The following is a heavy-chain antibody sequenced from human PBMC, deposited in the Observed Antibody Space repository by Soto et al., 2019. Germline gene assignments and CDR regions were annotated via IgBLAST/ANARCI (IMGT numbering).Heavy chain of an antibody. CDR1: GGTFSSYA. D-gene: IGHD5-12*01. V-gene: IGHV1-69*01. CDR3: ARHDSGYGKNEWNWFDP. J-gene: IGHJ5*02. Sequence: VKVSCKASGGTFSSYAISWVRQAPGQGLEWMGGIIPIFGTANYAQKFQGRVTITADESTSTAYMELSSLRSEDTAVYYCARHDSGYGKNEWNWFDPWGQGTLVTVSS. CDR2: IIPIFGTA.